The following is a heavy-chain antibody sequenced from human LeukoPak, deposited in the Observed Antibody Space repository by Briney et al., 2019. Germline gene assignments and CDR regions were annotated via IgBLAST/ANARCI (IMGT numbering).Heavy chain of an antibody. CDR3: ARVAPYHHDAFDI. D-gene: IGHD1-14*01. V-gene: IGHV7-4-1*02. J-gene: IGHJ3*02. CDR2: INTNTGNP. Sequence: ASVKVSCKASGYTFTSYGISWVRQAPGQGLEWMGWINTNTGNPTYAQGFTGRFVFSLDTSVSTAYLQISSLKAEDTAVYYCARVAPYHHDAFDIWGQGTMVTVSS. CDR1: GYTFTSYG.